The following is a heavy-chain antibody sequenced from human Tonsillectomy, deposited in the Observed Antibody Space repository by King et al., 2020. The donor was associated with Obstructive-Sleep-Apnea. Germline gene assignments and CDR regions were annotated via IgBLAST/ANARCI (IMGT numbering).Heavy chain of an antibody. CDR2: INHSGST. CDR1: GGSFSGYY. J-gene: IGHJ3*02. CDR3: ARGRPSRRAFDI. Sequence: VQLQQWGAGLLKPSEPLSLTCAVYGGSFSGYYWSWIRQPPGKGLEWIGEINHSGSTNYNPSLKSRVTISVDTSKNQFSLKLSSVTAADTAVYYCARGRPSRRAFDIWGQGTMVTVSS. V-gene: IGHV4-34*01.